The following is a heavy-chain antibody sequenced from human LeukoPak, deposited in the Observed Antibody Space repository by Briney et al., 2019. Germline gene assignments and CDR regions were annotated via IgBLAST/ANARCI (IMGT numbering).Heavy chain of an antibody. J-gene: IGHJ6*04. CDR1: GYSLWRVYY. V-gene: IGHV4-38-2*01. CDR2: FFHSGST. Sequence: PSGTPSLTCAVSGYSLWRVYYGGWIPQPPGKGLEWLGSFFHSGSTYYNPSRNSRVNMSVDTSKNQISLKLSSVTAADTAVYYCARASGSYGSGSYYYYGMDVWGKGTTVTVSS. D-gene: IGHD3-10*01. CDR3: ARASGSYGSGSYYYYGMDV.